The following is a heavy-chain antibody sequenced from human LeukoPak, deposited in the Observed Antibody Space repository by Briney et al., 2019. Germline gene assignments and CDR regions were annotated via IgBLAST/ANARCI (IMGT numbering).Heavy chain of an antibody. V-gene: IGHV3-23*01. CDR2: ISGSGDST. CDR1: GFTFSNYG. D-gene: IGHD6-13*01. J-gene: IGHJ4*02. Sequence: PGGSLRLSCAASGFTFSNYGMSWVRQAPGKGLEWVSSISGSGDSTYYADSVKGRFTISRDNPKNTLYLQMNSLRAEDTAVYYCAKTAGIAAAADFDYWGQGTLVTVSS. CDR3: AKTAGIAAAADFDY.